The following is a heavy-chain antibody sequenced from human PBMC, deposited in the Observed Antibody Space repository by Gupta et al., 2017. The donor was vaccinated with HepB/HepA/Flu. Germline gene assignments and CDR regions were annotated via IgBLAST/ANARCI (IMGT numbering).Heavy chain of an antibody. CDR3: ARSDYMDV. J-gene: IGHJ6*03. Sequence: EVQLVESGGGLIQPGGSLRLSCAVSGFTVSSNYMSWVRQAPGKGLEWVSVIYSGGRTDHADSVKGRFTISRENSKNTLYLKMNSLSAEDTAVDYGARSDYMDVGGKGTTVIVSS. CDR2: IYSGGRT. V-gene: IGHV3-53*01. CDR1: GFTVSSNY.